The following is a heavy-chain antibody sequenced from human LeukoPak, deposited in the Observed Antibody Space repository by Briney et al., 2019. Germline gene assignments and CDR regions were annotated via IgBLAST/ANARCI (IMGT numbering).Heavy chain of an antibody. Sequence: ASVKLSRKASGYTFTCYYMHWVRQAPGPGLEWMGWIIPNSGGTNYAQKFQGRVTITRDTSISTAYMELSRLRSDDTAVYYCARNRADSSGLNWFDPWGQGTLVTVSS. D-gene: IGHD6-19*01. CDR1: GYTFTCYY. CDR2: IIPNSGGT. J-gene: IGHJ5*02. CDR3: ARNRADSSGLNWFDP. V-gene: IGHV1-2*02.